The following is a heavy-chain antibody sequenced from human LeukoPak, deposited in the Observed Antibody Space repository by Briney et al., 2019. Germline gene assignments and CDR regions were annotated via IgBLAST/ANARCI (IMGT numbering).Heavy chain of an antibody. Sequence: PSETLSLTCAVSGYSISSGYYWDWIRQPPGKGLEWIGSIYHSGSTYYNPSLKSRVTISVDTSKNQFSLKLSSVTAADTAVYYCARTGDSTIFGVASTYFDYWGQGTLVTVSS. CDR1: GYSISSGYY. D-gene: IGHD3-3*01. CDR2: IYHSGST. J-gene: IGHJ4*02. V-gene: IGHV4-38-2*01. CDR3: ARTGDSTIFGVASTYFDY.